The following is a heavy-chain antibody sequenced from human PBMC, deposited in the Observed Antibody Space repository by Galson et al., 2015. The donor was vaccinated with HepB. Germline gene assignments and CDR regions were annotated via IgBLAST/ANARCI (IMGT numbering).Heavy chain of an antibody. D-gene: IGHD5-18*01. V-gene: IGHV3-23*01. CDR2: ISGSGSST. Sequence: SLRLSCAASGFTFSSYAMSWVRQAPGKGLEWVSAISGSGSSTYYADSVKGRFTISRDNSKKTLYLQMNSLRAEDTAVYYCAKGRSSGYSYGFGYWGQGTLVTVSS. CDR1: GFTFSSYA. CDR3: AKGRSSGYSYGFGY. J-gene: IGHJ4*02.